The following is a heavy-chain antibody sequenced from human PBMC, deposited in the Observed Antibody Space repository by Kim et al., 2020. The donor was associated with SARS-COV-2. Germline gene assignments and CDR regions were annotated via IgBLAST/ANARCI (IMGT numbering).Heavy chain of an antibody. D-gene: IGHD3-9*01. CDR2: IIPIFGTA. CDR3: ARALSRGDWLLDY. J-gene: IGHJ4*02. CDR1: GGTFSSYA. Sequence: SVKVSCKASGGTFSSYAISWVRQAPGQGLEWMGGIIPIFGTANYAQKFQGRVTITADESTSTAYMELSSLRSEDTAVYYCARALSRGDWLLDYWGQGTLVTVSS. V-gene: IGHV1-69*13.